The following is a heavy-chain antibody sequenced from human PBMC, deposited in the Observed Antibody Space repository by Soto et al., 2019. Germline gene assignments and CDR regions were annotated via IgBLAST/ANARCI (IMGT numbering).Heavy chain of an antibody. CDR1: GGTVRIGDYY. J-gene: IGHJ5*02. Sequence: SETRSVTCTVSGGTVRIGDYYWSWQRQPPGKGLEWIGYICYRGNTRYTPSLKSRVTLSVDTSENQFSLKLRSVTAADTAVYYCARDFVAGSTWFDPWGQGIRVTVSS. V-gene: IGHV4-61*08. CDR2: ICYRGNT. CDR3: ARDFVAGSTWFDP. D-gene: IGHD6-19*01.